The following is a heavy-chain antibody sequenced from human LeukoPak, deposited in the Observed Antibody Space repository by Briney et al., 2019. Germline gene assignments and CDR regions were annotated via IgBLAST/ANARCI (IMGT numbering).Heavy chain of an antibody. CDR3: AKGGTNYYDSSGPDI. CDR1: GFTFSSCG. Sequence: GGSLRLSCAASGFTFSSCGMHWVRQAPGKGLEWVAVISYDGSNKYYADSVKGRFTISRDNSKNTLYLQMNSLRAEDTAVYYCAKGGTNYYDSSGPDIWGQGTMVTVSS. J-gene: IGHJ3*02. CDR2: ISYDGSNK. D-gene: IGHD3-22*01. V-gene: IGHV3-30*18.